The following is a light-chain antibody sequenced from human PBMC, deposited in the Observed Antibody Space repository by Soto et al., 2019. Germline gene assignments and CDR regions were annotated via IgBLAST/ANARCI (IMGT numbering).Light chain of an antibody. V-gene: IGLV1-40*01. CDR3: SSYTSSSTLV. Sequence: QSVLTQPPSVSGAPGQRVTISCAGSGSNIGASYDVHWYQQLPGTAPKLLIYGNFNRPSGVPDRFSGSKSGNTASLTISGLQAEDEADYYCSSYTSSSTLVFGGGTKVTVL. CDR2: GNF. CDR1: GSNIGASYD. J-gene: IGLJ3*02.